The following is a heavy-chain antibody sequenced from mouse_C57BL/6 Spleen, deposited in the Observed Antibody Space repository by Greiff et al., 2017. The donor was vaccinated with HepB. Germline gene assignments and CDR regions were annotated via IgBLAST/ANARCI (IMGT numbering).Heavy chain of an antibody. CDR2: INPNNGGT. J-gene: IGHJ2*01. V-gene: IGHV1-18*01. Sequence: EVKLVESGPELVKPGASVKIPCKASGYTFTDYNMDWVKQSHGKSLEWIGDINPNNGGTIYNQKFKGKATLTVDKSSSTAYMELRSLTSEDTAVYYCARSRGVVPPYYFDYWGQGTTLTVSS. CDR3: ARSRGVVPPYYFDY. CDR1: GYTFTDYN. D-gene: IGHD1-1*01.